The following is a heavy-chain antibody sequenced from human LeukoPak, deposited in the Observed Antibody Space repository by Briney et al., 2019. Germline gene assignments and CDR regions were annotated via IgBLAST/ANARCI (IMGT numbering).Heavy chain of an antibody. D-gene: IGHD2-8*01. V-gene: IGHV4-31*03. CDR1: DTSISSGGYY. Sequence: SETRSPTCTVFDTSISSGGYYWSAIRQHPGKGLEGIGYIVYSRSTYYNPSLKTRVTISVDTSKNQFPLKLSSVTAADTAVYYCARAPADCTNGVCYDYGMDVWGQGTTVTVSS. CDR3: ARAPADCTNGVCYDYGMDV. CDR2: IVYSRST. J-gene: IGHJ6*02.